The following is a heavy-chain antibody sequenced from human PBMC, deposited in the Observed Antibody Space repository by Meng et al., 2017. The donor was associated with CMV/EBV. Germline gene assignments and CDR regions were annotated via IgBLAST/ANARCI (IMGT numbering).Heavy chain of an antibody. D-gene: IGHD4-17*01. CDR1: GFTFSSYA. CDR3: ARGAGPNDYGRS. Sequence: GESLKISCAASGFTFSSYAMNWVRQAPGKGLKWVSAVTDSGGSTYYADSVKGRFTISRDNSKNTLYLQMNSLRAEDSAVYYCARGAGPNDYGRSWGQGMLVTVSS. CDR2: VTDSGGST. J-gene: IGHJ5*02. V-gene: IGHV3-23*01.